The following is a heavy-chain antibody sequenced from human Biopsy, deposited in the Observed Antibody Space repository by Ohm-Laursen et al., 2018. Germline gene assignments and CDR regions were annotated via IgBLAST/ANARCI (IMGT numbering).Heavy chain of an antibody. CDR3: ARDSGGGDSINGWYDALDL. V-gene: IGHV3-7*01. CDR1: GFTFGDYY. J-gene: IGHJ3*01. Sequence: SLRLSCAATGFTFGDYYMSWIRQAPGKGLEWVANINKDGSVTNYLDSVKGRFAVSRDNAKNSAYLQMNSLRTEDTAIYYCARDSGGGDSINGWYDALDLWGRGTTVTVSS. CDR2: INKDGSVT. D-gene: IGHD2-8*01.